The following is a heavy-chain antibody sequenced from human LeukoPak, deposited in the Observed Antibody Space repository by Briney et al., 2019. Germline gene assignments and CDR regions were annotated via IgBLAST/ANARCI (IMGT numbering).Heavy chain of an antibody. CDR2: ISYDGSNK. V-gene: IGHV3-30*01. CDR3: ARDEGYDFWSGRNYYYYMDV. D-gene: IGHD3-3*01. J-gene: IGHJ6*03. CDR1: GFTFSSYA. Sequence: GRSLRLSCAASGFTFSSYAMHWVRQAPGKGLEWVAVISYDGSNKYYADSVKGRFTISRDNSKNTLYLQMNSLRAEDTAAYYCARDEGYDFWSGRNYYYYMDVWGKGTTVTVSS.